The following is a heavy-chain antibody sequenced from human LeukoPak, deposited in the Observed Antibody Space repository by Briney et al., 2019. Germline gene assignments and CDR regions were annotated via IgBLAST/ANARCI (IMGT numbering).Heavy chain of an antibody. J-gene: IGHJ4*02. CDR3: ARELLRSESFDY. CDR2: IYYSGST. V-gene: IGHV4-31*03. CDR1: GGSISSGGYY. D-gene: IGHD2-15*01. Sequence: SETLSLTCTVSGGSISSGGYYWSWIRQHPGKGLEWIGYIYYSGSTYYNPSLKSRVTISVDTSKNQSSLKLSSVTAADTAVYYCARELLRSESFDYWGQGTPVTVSS.